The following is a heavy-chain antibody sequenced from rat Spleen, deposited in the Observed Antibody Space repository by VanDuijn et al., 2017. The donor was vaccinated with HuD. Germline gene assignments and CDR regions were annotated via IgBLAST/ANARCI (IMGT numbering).Heavy chain of an antibody. CDR3: ARRGDY. CDR2: IRTSGGSP. J-gene: IGHJ2*01. Sequence: EVQLVESGGGLVQPGRSLKLSCAASGFTFSNYDMAWVRQAPTKGLEWVASIRTSGGSPYYRDSVKGRFTVSRDNAKSTLYLQMDSLRSEDTATYYCARRGDYWGQGVMVTVSS. CDR1: GFTFSNYD. V-gene: IGHV5-25*01.